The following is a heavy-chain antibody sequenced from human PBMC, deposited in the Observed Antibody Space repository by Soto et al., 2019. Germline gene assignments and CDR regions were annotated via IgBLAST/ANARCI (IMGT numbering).Heavy chain of an antibody. V-gene: IGHV3-23*01. CDR1: GFTFSSYA. J-gene: IGHJ6*03. CDR3: ANPRIAAARYYYYYMDV. Sequence: GGSLRLSCAASGFTFSSYAMSWVRQAPGKGLEWVSAISGSGGSTYYADSVKGRFTISRDNSKNTLYLQMNGLRAEDTAVYYCANPRIAAARYYYYYMDVWGKGTTVTVSS. CDR2: ISGSGGST. D-gene: IGHD6-13*01.